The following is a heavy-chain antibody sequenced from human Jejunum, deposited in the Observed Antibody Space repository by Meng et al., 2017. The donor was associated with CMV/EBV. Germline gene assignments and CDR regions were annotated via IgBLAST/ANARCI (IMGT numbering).Heavy chain of an antibody. CDR3: AKNRVMGYTAMVTAY. V-gene: IGHV3-7*03. D-gene: IGHD5-18*01. CDR1: GFMFIDYW. Sequence: GFMFIDYWMGWVRQAPGKGLEWVANIKQDGSEKYYVDAMQDRFTISRDNSKNTLYLQMNSLRAEDTAVYYCAKNRVMGYTAMVTAYWGQGTLVTVSS. J-gene: IGHJ4*02. CDR2: IKQDGSEK.